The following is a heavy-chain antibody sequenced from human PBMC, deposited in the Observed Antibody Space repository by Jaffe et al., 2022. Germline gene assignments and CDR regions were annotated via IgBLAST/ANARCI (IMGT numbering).Heavy chain of an antibody. V-gene: IGHV3-48*01. CDR1: GFTFSSYS. J-gene: IGHJ6*03. D-gene: IGHD3-10*01. Sequence: EVQLVESGGGLVQPGGSLRLSCAASGFTFSSYSMNWVRQAPGKGLEWVSYISSSSSTIYYADSVKGRFTISRDNAKNSLYLQMNSLRAEDTAVYYCARERREWFRELYYMDVWGKGTTVTVSS. CDR3: ARERREWFRELYYMDV. CDR2: ISSSSSTI.